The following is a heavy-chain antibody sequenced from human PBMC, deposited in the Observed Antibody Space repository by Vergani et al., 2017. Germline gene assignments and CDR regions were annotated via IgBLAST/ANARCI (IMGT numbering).Heavy chain of an antibody. CDR2: IDRNYGVK. Sequence: VEAGGGLVQPGGSLRLSCTASVFTFQAFVFHWVRQVSGRGLEWVSGIDRNYGVKNGNSFEGRFSISRDNAKKAVFLQMNNLGHEDTALYFCVKDNDYDADGPFDLWGRGTLVTVSS. D-gene: IGHD3-16*01. V-gene: IGHV3-9*01. CDR3: VKDNDYDADGPFDL. J-gene: IGHJ2*01. CDR1: VFTFQAFV.